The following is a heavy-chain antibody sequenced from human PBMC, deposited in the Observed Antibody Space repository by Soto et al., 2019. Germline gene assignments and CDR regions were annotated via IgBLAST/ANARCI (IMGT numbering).Heavy chain of an antibody. CDR3: VRSGTARLLRHSWFDT. CDR1: GFTFNTYD. D-gene: IGHD2-21*01. J-gene: IGHJ5*02. V-gene: IGHV3-21*01. Sequence: EVQLVESGGGLVKPGGSLRLSCAASGFTFNTYDMNWVRQAPGKGLEWVSSITTSSAYIYYADSLKGRITISSDNANNALFLQMNSLRAEDTAVYYCVRSGTARLLRHSWFDTWGQGTRVTVSS. CDR2: ITTSSAYI.